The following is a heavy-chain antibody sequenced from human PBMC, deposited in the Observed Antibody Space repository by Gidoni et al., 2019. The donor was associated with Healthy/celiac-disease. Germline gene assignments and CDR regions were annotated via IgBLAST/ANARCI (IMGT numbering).Heavy chain of an antibody. CDR2: ISYDGSNK. V-gene: IGHV3-30*18. D-gene: IGHD3-22*01. J-gene: IGHJ4*02. CDR1: GFPFSSYG. CDR3: AKVNLLDSSGYYDGFDY. Sequence: QVQLVESGGGVVQPGRSLRLSCTASGFPFSSYGMHWVRQAPGKGLEWVAVISYDGSNKYYADSVKGRFTISRDNSKNTLYLQMNSLRAEDTAVYYCAKVNLLDSSGYYDGFDYWGQGTLVTVSS.